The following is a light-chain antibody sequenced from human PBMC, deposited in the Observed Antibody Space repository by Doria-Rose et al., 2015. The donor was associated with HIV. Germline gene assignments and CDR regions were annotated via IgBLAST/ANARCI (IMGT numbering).Light chain of an antibody. J-gene: IGKJ1*01. CDR3: HQYGTSWT. CDR2: DGS. CDR1: QSFSSTY. Sequence: TQSPGTLSLSPGERATLSCRASQSFSSTYSAWYQQKSGQAPSLLIYDGSTRATGIPDRFSASWSGTDFTLTINRLEPEDFALYYCHQYGTSWTFGQGTKVEI. V-gene: IGKV3-20*01.